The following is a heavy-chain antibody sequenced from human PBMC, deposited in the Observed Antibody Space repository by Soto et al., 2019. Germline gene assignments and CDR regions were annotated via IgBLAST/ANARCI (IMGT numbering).Heavy chain of an antibody. D-gene: IGHD3-3*01. CDR3: ARTTYYDFWSGSPYYYGMDV. J-gene: IGHJ6*02. CDR1: GCSISSYY. CDR2: IYYSGST. V-gene: IGHV4-59*01. Sequence: SETLSLTCTFSGCSISSYYWSLIRQPPGKGLEWIGYIYYSGSTNYNPSLKSRVTISVDTSKNQFSLKLSSVTAADTAVYYCARTTYYDFWSGSPYYYGMDVWGQGTTVTVSS.